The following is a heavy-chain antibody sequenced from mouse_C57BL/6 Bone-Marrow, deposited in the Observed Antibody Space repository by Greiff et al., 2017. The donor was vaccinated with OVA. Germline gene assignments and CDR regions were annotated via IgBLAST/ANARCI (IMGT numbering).Heavy chain of an antibody. Sequence: EVQLQESGGGLVQPKGSLKLSCAASGFSFNTYAMNWVRQAPGKGLEWVARIRSKSNNYATYYADSVKDRFTISRDDSESMLYLQMNNLKTEDTAMYYCVRQYDYDEAWFAYWGQGTLVTVSA. D-gene: IGHD2-4*01. CDR1: GFSFNTYA. CDR3: VRQYDYDEAWFAY. V-gene: IGHV10-1*01. J-gene: IGHJ3*01. CDR2: IRSKSNNYAT.